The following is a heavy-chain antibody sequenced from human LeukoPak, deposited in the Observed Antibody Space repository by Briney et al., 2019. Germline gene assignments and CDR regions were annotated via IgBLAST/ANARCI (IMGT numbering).Heavy chain of an antibody. CDR2: IYYSGST. CDR3: ARLYSSSWDYYFDY. V-gene: IGHV4-59*08. CDR1: GGSISSYY. J-gene: IGHJ4*02. Sequence: SETLSLTCTVSGGSISSYYWSWLRQPPGKGLEWLGYIYYSGSTNYNTPLKSRVTISVDTSKNQFSLKLSSVTAADTAVYYCARLYSSSWDYYFDYWGQGTLVTVSS. D-gene: IGHD6-13*01.